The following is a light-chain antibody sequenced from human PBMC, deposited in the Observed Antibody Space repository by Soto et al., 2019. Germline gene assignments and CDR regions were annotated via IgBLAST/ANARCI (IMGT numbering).Light chain of an antibody. CDR3: QQRGNWPPIT. CDR2: AAS. J-gene: IGKJ5*01. CDR1: QNVRAF. V-gene: IGKV3-11*01. Sequence: EVVLTQSPATLSLSPGERATLSCRASQNVRAFLDWYQQKPGQAPRLLIYAASNRATGIPDRFSGSGSGTDFTLTISSLEPEDFAVYYCQQRGNWPPITFGQGTRLEIK.